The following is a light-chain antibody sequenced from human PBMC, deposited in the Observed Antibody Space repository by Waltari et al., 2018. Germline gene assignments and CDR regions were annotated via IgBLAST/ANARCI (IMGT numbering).Light chain of an antibody. CDR2: TTS. J-gene: IGKJ2*01. V-gene: IGKV1-39*01. CDR1: QSISRY. CDR3: HQSYSTPHT. Sequence: DIQMTQSPSSLSASVGDRVHITCRASQSISRYLNWYQHKPGKAPNLLIYTTSSLQSGVPSRFSGSGSGTDFTLTINSLQPEDFATYYCHQSYSTPHTFGQGTKLEIK.